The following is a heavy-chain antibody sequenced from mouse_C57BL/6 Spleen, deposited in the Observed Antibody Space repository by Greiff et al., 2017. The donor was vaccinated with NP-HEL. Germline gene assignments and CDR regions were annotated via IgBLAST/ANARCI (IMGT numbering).Heavy chain of an antibody. D-gene: IGHD2-4*01. CDR3: AREGYDYDAFAY. CDR2: IYPGSGNT. V-gene: IGHV1-76*01. CDR1: GYTFTDYY. Sequence: QVQLQQSGAELVRPGASVKLSCKASGYTFTDYYINWVKQRPGQGLEWIARIYPGSGNTYYNEKFKGKATLTAEKSSSTAYMQLSSLTSEDSAVYFCAREGYDYDAFAYWGQGTLVTVSA. J-gene: IGHJ3*01.